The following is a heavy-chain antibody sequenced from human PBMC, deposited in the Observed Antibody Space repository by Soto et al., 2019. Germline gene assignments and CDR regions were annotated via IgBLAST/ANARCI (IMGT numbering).Heavy chain of an antibody. CDR2: IYYSGST. CDR1: GGSISSGVYY. Sequence: SETLSLTCTVSGGSISSGVYYWSWIRQHPGKGLEWIGYIYYSGSTYYNPSLKSRVTISADTSKNQFSLKLSSVTAADTAVYYCARCYGSGSYYGINWFDPWGQGTLVTVSS. J-gene: IGHJ5*02. V-gene: IGHV4-31*03. CDR3: ARCYGSGSYYGINWFDP. D-gene: IGHD3-10*01.